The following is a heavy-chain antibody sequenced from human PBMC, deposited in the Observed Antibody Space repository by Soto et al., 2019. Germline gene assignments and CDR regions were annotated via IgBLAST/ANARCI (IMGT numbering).Heavy chain of an antibody. V-gene: IGHV4-39*01. Sequence: SETLSLTCTVSGGSISSSSYYWGWIRQRPGKGLEWIGSISYSGSTYSNPAIKCRITISVDTSKNQFYLKLSSVTAADTAVYYCASLRITIVGVVPYNWFDPWGQGTLVTVSS. CDR1: GGSISSSSYY. CDR3: ASLRITIVGVVPYNWFDP. CDR2: ISYSGST. D-gene: IGHD3-3*01. J-gene: IGHJ5*02.